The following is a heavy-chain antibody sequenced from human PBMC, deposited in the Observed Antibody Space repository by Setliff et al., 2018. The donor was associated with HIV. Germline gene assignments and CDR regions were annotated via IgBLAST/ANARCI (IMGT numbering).Heavy chain of an antibody. J-gene: IGHJ6*03. Sequence: GGSLRLSCAASGFTFSSCGMHWVRQAPGKGLEWVAVIWYDGSNKYYADSVKGRFTISRDNSKNTLYLQMNSLRAEDTALYYCARAPRAVAGLNYYYYYYMDVWGKGTTVTVSS. CDR1: GFTFSSCG. CDR2: IWYDGSNK. D-gene: IGHD6-19*01. V-gene: IGHV3-33*01. CDR3: ARAPRAVAGLNYYYYYYMDV.